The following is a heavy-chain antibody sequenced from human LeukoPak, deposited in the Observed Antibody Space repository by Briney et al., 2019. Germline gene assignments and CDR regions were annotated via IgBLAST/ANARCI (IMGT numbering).Heavy chain of an antibody. CDR3: AKRDYYDSSGYAPLFDY. CDR1: EFTFSNYA. CDR2: ISGNGGKI. J-gene: IGHJ4*02. Sequence: GGSLRLSCAASEFTFSNYAMAWVRQAPGEGLEWVSGISGNGGKIYYADSVKGRFTISRDNSKNTLYLQMNSLRGEDTAVYFCAKRDYYDSSGYAPLFDYWGQGTLVTISP. D-gene: IGHD3-22*01. V-gene: IGHV3-23*01.